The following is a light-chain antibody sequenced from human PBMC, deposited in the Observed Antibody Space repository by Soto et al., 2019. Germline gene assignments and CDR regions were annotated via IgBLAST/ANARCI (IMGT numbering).Light chain of an antibody. J-gene: IGKJ1*01. V-gene: IGKV1-5*03. Sequence: DIHMTQSPSTLSASVGDIFTITCRASQTISSSLAWYQQKPGKAPKLLIYKASSLESGVPSRFRGSGSGTEFTITISSLQPDDFETYYCQQYNSYPRTFGQGTKVDIK. CDR2: KAS. CDR1: QTISSS. CDR3: QQYNSYPRT.